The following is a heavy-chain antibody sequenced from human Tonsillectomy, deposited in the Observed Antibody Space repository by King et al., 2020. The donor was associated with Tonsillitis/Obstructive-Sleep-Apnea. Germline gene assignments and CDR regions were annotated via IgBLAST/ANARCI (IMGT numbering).Heavy chain of an antibody. Sequence: FQLVQSGAEVKKPGESLRISCKGFGYGFPSYWIAWVRQMPGRGLEWMGIIYPGDSDTRYSPSFQGQVTISADKSIRTAYLQWNNLKTSDTAIYYCARPTGDCSGGNCYSDYGGQGTLVTVSS. V-gene: IGHV5-51*01. CDR2: IYPGDSDT. J-gene: IGHJ4*02. CDR1: GYGFPSYW. CDR3: ARPTGDCSGGNCYSDY. D-gene: IGHD2-15*01.